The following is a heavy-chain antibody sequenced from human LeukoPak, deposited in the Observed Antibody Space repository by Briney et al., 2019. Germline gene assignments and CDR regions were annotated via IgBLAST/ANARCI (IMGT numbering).Heavy chain of an antibody. CDR1: GGSISSGGYY. CDR3: ARRSPPQTRRPGSGAFDI. V-gene: IGHV4-31*03. CDR2: IYYSGST. Sequence: SQTLSLTCTVSGGSISSGGYYWSWIRQHPGKGLEWIGYIYYSGSTYYNPSLKSRVTISVDTSKNQFSLKLSSVTAADTAVYYCARRSPPQTRRPGSGAFDIWGQGTMVTVSS. D-gene: IGHD3-10*01. J-gene: IGHJ3*02.